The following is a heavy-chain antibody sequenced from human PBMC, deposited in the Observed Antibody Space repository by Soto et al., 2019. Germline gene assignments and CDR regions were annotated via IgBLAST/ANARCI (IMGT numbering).Heavy chain of an antibody. J-gene: IGHJ6*02. V-gene: IGHV3-30*04. Sequence: XGSLRLSFVASGFTFDSYGIHWVRQAPGKGLQWVALISYEGSNTYYADSVRGRFTISRDNSKNTLYLQMDTLRPDDTGVYYCARVTPGNNLYYFSGLDFWGQGTSVTVSS. CDR1: GFTFDSYG. D-gene: IGHD1-1*01. CDR2: ISYEGSNT. CDR3: ARVTPGNNLYYFSGLDF.